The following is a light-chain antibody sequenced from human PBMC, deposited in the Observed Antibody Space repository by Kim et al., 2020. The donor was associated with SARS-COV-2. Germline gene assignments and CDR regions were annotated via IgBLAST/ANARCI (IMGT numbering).Light chain of an antibody. V-gene: IGKV3-11*01. CDR1: QSVSSY. CDR3: QQRSNWPPLT. CDR2: DAS. J-gene: IGKJ4*01. Sequence: APGERATLSCRASQSVSSYLAWYQQKPGQASRLLIYDASNRATGIPARFSGSGSGTDFTLTISSLEPEDFAVYYCQQRSNWPPLTFGGGTKVDIK.